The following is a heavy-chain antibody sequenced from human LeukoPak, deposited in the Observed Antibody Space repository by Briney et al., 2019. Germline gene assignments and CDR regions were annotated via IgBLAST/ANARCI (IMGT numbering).Heavy chain of an antibody. Sequence: GGSLRLSCAVSGFTFSSYWMHWVRQAPGKGLVWVSRINSDGSGTGYADSVKGRFTISRDNAENSLYLQMNSLRAEDTAVYYCARSGSGWTHAYWGQGTLVTVSS. V-gene: IGHV3-74*01. CDR1: GFTFSSYW. D-gene: IGHD6-19*01. J-gene: IGHJ4*02. CDR3: ARSGSGWTHAY. CDR2: INSDGSGT.